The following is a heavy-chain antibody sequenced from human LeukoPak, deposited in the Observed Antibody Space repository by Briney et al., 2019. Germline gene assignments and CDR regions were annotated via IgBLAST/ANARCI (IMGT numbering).Heavy chain of an antibody. V-gene: IGHV3-49*04. CDR2: IRSKAYGGTT. Sequence: GGSLRLSCTASGFTFGDHAMSWVRQAPGKGLEWVGFIRSKAYGGTTEYAASVKGRFTISRDDSKSIAYLQMNSLKTEDTAVYYCTSRLGYCSSTSCYAGSFGDYWGQGTLVTVSS. D-gene: IGHD2-2*01. CDR1: GFTFGDHA. J-gene: IGHJ4*02. CDR3: TSRLGYCSSTSCYAGSFGDY.